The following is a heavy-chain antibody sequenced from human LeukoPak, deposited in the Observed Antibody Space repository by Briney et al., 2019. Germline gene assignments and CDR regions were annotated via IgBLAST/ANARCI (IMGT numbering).Heavy chain of an antibody. V-gene: IGHV3-21*01. CDR2: IGRTSNYI. CDR1: GFTFSDYS. J-gene: IGHJ5*02. CDR3: ARGFGSGGGWFDP. D-gene: IGHD3-10*01. Sequence: GGSLRLSCAASGFTFSDYSMNWVRQAPGKGLEWVSSIGRTSNYIHYADSVKGRFIISRDNAKNSLYLQMTSPRAEDTAVYYCARGFGSGGGWFDPWGQGTLVTVSS.